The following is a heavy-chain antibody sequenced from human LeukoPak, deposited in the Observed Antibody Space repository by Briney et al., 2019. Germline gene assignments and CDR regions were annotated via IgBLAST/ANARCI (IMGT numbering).Heavy chain of an antibody. D-gene: IGHD6-13*01. J-gene: IGHJ4*02. CDR3: VRDSSSWYYFDY. V-gene: IGHV3-64D*06. CDR1: GFTLSSYA. Sequence: PGGSLRLSCSASGFTLSSYAMHWVRQAPGKGLQFVSAISSNGGNTYYADSVKGRFTISRNNSKNMLYLQMSSLTAGDTAVYYGVRDSSSWYYFDYWGQGTLVTVFS. CDR2: ISSNGGNT.